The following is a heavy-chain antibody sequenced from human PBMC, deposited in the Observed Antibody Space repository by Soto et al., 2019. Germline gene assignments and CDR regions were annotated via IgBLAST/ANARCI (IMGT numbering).Heavy chain of an antibody. D-gene: IGHD6-6*01. J-gene: IGHJ4*02. CDR3: ARGNVEMANGVLDY. V-gene: IGHV4-34*01. Sequence: QVQLQQWGAGLLKPSETLSLTCAVYGGSFSGYYWSWIRQPPGKGLEWIGEINHSGSTNYNPSLKSRVTRSVDTSKNQFSLKLSSVTAADTAVYYCARGNVEMANGVLDYWGQGTLVTVSS. CDR1: GGSFSGYY. CDR2: INHSGST.